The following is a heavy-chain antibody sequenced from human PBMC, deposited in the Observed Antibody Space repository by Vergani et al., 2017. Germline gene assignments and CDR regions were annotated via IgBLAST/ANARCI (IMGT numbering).Heavy chain of an antibody. CDR1: GGPITSDTYY. CDR2: FYTSGSP. V-gene: IGHV4-61*02. D-gene: IGHD6-19*01. J-gene: IGHJ4*02. CDR3: ARFSSSGWYGLDY. Sequence: QVQLQESGPGLVKPSQTLSLICTVSGGPITSDTYYWSWIRQPAGKGLEWIGRFYTSGSPNYNPSLKSRVTMSVDTSKNQFSLKLSSVTAADTAVYYCARFSSSGWYGLDYWGQGTLVTVSS.